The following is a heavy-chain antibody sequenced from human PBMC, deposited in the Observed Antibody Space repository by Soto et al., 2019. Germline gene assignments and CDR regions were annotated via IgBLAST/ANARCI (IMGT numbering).Heavy chain of an antibody. CDR1: GGSISSYY. V-gene: IGHV4-59*01. D-gene: IGHD3-10*01. Sequence: SETLSLTCTVSGGSISSYYWSWIRQPPGKGLEWIGYIYYSGSTNYNPSLKSRVTISVDTSKNQFSLKLSSVTAADTAVYYCARSRGGRRITMVRGVIFNAFDIWGQGTMVTVSS. CDR3: ARSRGGRRITMVRGVIFNAFDI. CDR2: IYYSGST. J-gene: IGHJ3*02.